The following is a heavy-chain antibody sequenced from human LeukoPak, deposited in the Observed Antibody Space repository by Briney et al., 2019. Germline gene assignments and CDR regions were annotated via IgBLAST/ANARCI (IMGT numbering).Heavy chain of an antibody. CDR2: ISYDGSNK. D-gene: IGHD1-1*01. Sequence: GRSLRLSCAASGFTFSSYAMHWVRQAPGKGLEWVAVISYDGSNKYYADSVKGRFTISRDNSKNTLYLQMNSLRAEDTAVYYCAKSPWKLQSYYFDYWGQGTLVTVSS. J-gene: IGHJ4*02. CDR3: AKSPWKLQSYYFDY. CDR1: GFTFSSYA. V-gene: IGHV3-30-3*02.